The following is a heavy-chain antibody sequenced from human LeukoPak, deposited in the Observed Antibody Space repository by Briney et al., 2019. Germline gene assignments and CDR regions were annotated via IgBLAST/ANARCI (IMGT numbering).Heavy chain of an antibody. J-gene: IGHJ4*02. D-gene: IGHD2-15*01. Sequence: PSETLSLTCTVSGGSISSYFLSWIRQPAGQGLEWIGHIYPSGSTNYNPSLKSRVTMSVDTSKNQFSLKLNSVTAADTAVYYCARGYEVVDFWGQGTLVTVSS. CDR3: ARGYEVVDF. CDR1: GGSISSYF. CDR2: IYPSGST. V-gene: IGHV4-4*07.